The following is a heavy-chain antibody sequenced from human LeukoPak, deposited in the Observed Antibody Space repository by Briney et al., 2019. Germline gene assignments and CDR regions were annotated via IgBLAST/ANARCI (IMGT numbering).Heavy chain of an antibody. D-gene: IGHD2-15*01. Sequence: GASVKVSCKASGYTFTSYYMHWVRQAPGQGLEWMGIINPSGGSTSYAQKFQGRVTMTRDTSTSTVYMELSSLRSEDTAVYYCARVPITFPEYCSGGSCYVYWGQGTLVTVSS. V-gene: IGHV1-46*01. J-gene: IGHJ4*02. CDR2: INPSGGST. CDR3: ARVPITFPEYCSGGSCYVY. CDR1: GYTFTSYY.